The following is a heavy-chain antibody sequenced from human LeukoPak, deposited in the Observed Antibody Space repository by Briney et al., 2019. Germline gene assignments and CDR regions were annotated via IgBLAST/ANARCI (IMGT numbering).Heavy chain of an antibody. CDR2: ISSGGSTI. J-gene: IGHJ5*01. CDR3: ARGWFDS. Sequence: GGSLRLSCAASGFTFSSYEMNWVRQAPGKGLEWLSYISSGGSTIYYADSVKGRVTISRDNPKNSLYMQMNSLRAEDTAFFYCARGWFDSWGQGTLVTVSS. V-gene: IGHV3-48*03. CDR1: GFTFSSYE.